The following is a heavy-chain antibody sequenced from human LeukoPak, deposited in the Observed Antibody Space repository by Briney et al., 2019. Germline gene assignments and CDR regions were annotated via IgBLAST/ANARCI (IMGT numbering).Heavy chain of an antibody. CDR2: ISPDGSTT. D-gene: IGHD4-11*01. CDR3: TRDRTTITLFEL. CDR1: GFTFTTAW. J-gene: IGHJ4*02. V-gene: IGHV3-74*01. Sequence: GGSLRLSCAASGFTFTTAWMTWVRQVPGKGLVWVSRISPDGSTTGYADSVKGRFTASRDNARNTLYLQINSLRAEDSAVYYCTRDRTTITLFELWGQGTLVTVSS.